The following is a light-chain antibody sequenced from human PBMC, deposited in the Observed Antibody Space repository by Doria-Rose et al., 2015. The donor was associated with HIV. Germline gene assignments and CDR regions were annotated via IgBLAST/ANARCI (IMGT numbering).Light chain of an antibody. CDR1: QGIGSD. V-gene: IGKV3-15*01. CDR2: RAS. J-gene: IGKJ2*01. CDR3: QQCSQWPPYT. Sequence: LTQPPATLSVSPGERATLSCRASQGIGSDLAWYQQKPGQAPRLLIYRASIRATGIPPRFTGGGSGTEFTLTISSLQSEDFAVYFCQQCSQWPPYTFGQGTKLEVK.